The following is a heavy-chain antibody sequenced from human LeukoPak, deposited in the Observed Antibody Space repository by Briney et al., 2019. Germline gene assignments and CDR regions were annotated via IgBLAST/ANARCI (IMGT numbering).Heavy chain of an antibody. J-gene: IGHJ4*02. CDR3: ARGYCDSSGYYYPDY. CDR2: IHISGST. CDR1: GGSISSGSYY. V-gene: IGHV4-61*02. Sequence: SQTLSLTCAVSGGSISSGSYYWSWIRQPAGKGLEWIGRIHISGSTNYNPSLKSRVTMSVDTSKNQFSLKLSSVTAADTAVYYCARGYCDSSGYYYPDYWGQGTLVTVSS. D-gene: IGHD3-22*01.